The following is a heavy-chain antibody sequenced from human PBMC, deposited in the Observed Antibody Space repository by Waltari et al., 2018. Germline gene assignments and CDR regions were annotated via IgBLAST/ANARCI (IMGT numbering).Heavy chain of an antibody. D-gene: IGHD6-6*01. CDR2: IYYSGST. Sequence: QLQLQESGPGLVKPSETLSLTCTVSGGSISSSSYYWGWIRQPPGKGLEWIGSIYYSGSTYYNPSLKSRVTISVDTSKNQFSLKLSSVTAADTAVYYCASYEYSSSFGSFDIWGQGTMVTVSS. V-gene: IGHV4-39*01. CDR1: GGSISSSSYY. CDR3: ASYEYSSSFGSFDI. J-gene: IGHJ3*02.